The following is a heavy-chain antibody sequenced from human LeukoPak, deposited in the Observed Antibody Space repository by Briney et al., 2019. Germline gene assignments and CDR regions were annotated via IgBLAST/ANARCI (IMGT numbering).Heavy chain of an antibody. J-gene: IGHJ2*01. Sequence: TSETLSLTCAVSGGSISSANWWSWVRQPPGKGLEWIGEIYHSGSTNYNPSLKSRVTISVDKSKNQFSLKLSSVTAADTAVYYCAREGAYYDILTGYSYWYFDLWGRGTLVTVSS. D-gene: IGHD3-9*01. CDR1: GGSISSANW. CDR3: AREGAYYDILTGYSYWYFDL. CDR2: IYHSGST. V-gene: IGHV4-4*02.